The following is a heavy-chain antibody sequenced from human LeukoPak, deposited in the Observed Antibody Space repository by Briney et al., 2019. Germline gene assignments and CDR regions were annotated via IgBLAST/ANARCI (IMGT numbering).Heavy chain of an antibody. CDR2: INHSGST. Sequence: SETLSLTCAVYGGSFSGYYWSWIRQPPGKGLEWFGEINHSGSTNYNPSLKSRVTISVDTSKNQFSLKLSSVTAADTAVYYCARVPWKYCSGGSCYLDYWGQGTLVTVSS. D-gene: IGHD2-15*01. J-gene: IGHJ4*02. CDR1: GGSFSGYY. V-gene: IGHV4-34*01. CDR3: ARVPWKYCSGGSCYLDY.